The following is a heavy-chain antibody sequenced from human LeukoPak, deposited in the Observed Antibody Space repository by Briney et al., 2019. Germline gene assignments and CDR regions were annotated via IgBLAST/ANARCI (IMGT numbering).Heavy chain of an antibody. Sequence: SETLSLTCTVSGGSISSYYWSWIRQPPGKRLEWIGYIYYSGSTNYNPSLKSRVTISVDTSKNQFSLKLSSVTAADTAVYYCARSGSSGYGWYYYGMDVWGQGTTVTVSS. D-gene: IGHD3-22*01. CDR2: IYYSGST. CDR1: GGSISSYY. CDR3: ARSGSSGYGWYYYGMDV. V-gene: IGHV4-59*01. J-gene: IGHJ6*02.